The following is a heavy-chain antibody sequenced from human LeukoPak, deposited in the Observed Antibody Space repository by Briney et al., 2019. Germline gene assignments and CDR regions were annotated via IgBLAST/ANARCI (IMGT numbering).Heavy chain of an antibody. J-gene: IGHJ4*02. Sequence: AGGSLRLSCVASGITFSNYAVSWVRQAPEKGLDWVSVISGSAHKIRYADSVKGRFIISRDNSKNTLYLQMNSLRAEDTAVYYCAKGGDGYNYYFDYWGQETLVTVSS. CDR3: AKGGDGYNYYFDY. CDR2: ISGSAHKI. CDR1: GITFSNYA. D-gene: IGHD5-24*01. V-gene: IGHV3-23*01.